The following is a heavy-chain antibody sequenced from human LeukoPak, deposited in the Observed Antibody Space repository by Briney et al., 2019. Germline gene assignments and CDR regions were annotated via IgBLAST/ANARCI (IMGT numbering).Heavy chain of an antibody. CDR1: SGSIRSSSYY. CDR3: ARDRYYYDSSGNRYFDL. V-gene: IGHV4-39*07. CDR2: IYYSEST. D-gene: IGHD3-22*01. Sequence: AETLSLTCTVSSGSIRSSSYYWGWIRQPPGKGLEWIGNIYYSESTYYNPSLKSRVTMSVDTSKNQFSLKLSSVTAADTAVYYCARDRYYYDSSGNRYFDLWGRGTLVTVSS. J-gene: IGHJ2*01.